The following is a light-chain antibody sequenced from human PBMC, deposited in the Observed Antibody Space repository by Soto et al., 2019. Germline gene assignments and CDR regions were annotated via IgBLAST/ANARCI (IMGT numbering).Light chain of an antibody. CDR1: SGHSSYI. V-gene: IGLV4-60*02. Sequence: QAVVTQSSSASASLGSSVKLTCTLSSGHSSYIIAWHQQQPGKAPRYLMKLEGSGSYNKGSGVPDRFSGSSSGADRYLTISNLQFEGEADYYCETWDINTHVVFGGGTKVTVL. CDR2: LEGSGSY. CDR3: ETWDINTHVV. J-gene: IGLJ2*01.